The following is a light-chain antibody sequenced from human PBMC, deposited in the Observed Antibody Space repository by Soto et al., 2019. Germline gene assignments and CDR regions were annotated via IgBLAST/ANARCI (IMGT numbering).Light chain of an antibody. V-gene: IGLV2-11*01. CDR2: DVN. J-gene: IGLJ2*01. Sequence: QSVLTQPRSVSGSPGQSVTISCTGTSSDVGGFNSVSWYQQHPGKAPKLMIYDVNKRPSGVPDRFSGSKSGSSASLAISGLRSEDEAVYYCSSWDDRSATLVFGGGTKLTVL. CDR1: SSDVGGFNS. CDR3: SSWDDRSATLV.